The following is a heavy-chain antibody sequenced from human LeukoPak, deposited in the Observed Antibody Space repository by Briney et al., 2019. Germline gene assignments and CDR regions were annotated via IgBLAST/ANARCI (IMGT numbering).Heavy chain of an antibody. CDR3: ARSAAAGHFDY. V-gene: IGHV1-69*13. CDR1: GGTFSSYA. D-gene: IGHD6-13*01. Sequence: GASGRVSCKASGGTFSSYAISWVRQAPGQGLEWMGGIIPIFGTANYAQKFQGRGTITADESTSTAYMELSSLRSEDTAVYYCARSAAAGHFDYWGQGTLVTVSS. CDR2: IIPIFGTA. J-gene: IGHJ4*02.